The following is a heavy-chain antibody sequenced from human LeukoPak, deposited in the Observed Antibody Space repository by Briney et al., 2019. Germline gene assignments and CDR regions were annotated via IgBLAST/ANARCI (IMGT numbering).Heavy chain of an antibody. Sequence: SETLSLTCTVSGGSISSYYWSWIRQPPGKGLEWIAYIYYSGSTNYNPSLKSRVTISVDTSKSQFSLKLSSVTAADTAVYYCARRSAGATHFDYWGQGTLVTVSS. D-gene: IGHD1-26*01. V-gene: IGHV4-59*08. CDR1: GGSISSYY. CDR2: IYYSGST. J-gene: IGHJ4*02. CDR3: ARRSAGATHFDY.